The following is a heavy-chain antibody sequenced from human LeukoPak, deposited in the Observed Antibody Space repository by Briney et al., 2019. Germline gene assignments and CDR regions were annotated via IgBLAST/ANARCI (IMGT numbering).Heavy chain of an antibody. V-gene: IGHV4-39*01. CDR2: IYYSGST. CDR1: GGSISSSSYY. CDR3: ARHAGEWEPDNYFDY. J-gene: IGHJ4*02. D-gene: IGHD1-26*01. Sequence: SETLSLTCTVPGGSISSSSYYWGWIRQPPGKGLEWIGSIYYSGSTYYNPYLKSRVTISVDTSKNQFSLKLSSVTAADTAVYYCARHAGEWEPDNYFDYWGQGTLVTVSS.